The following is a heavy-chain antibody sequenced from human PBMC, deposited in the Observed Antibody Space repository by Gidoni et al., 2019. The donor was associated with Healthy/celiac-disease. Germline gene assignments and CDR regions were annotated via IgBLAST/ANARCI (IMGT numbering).Heavy chain of an antibody. CDR1: GFPFSYYY. Sequence: QVQLVESGGGLVKPGGSLRLSCAASGFPFSYYYMSWIRQAPGKGLEWVSYISSSSSYTNYADSVKGRFTISRDNAKNSLYLQMNSLRAEDTAVYYCATTRGIQLWPSQIDYWGQGTLVTVSS. J-gene: IGHJ4*02. CDR3: ATTRGIQLWPSQIDY. D-gene: IGHD5-18*01. V-gene: IGHV3-11*06. CDR2: ISSSSSYT.